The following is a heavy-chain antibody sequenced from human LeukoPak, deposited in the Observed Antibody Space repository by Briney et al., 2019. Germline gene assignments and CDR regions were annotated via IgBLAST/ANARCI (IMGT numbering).Heavy chain of an antibody. CDR2: LNGSGGST. Sequence: GGSLRLSCAASGFTFSSYGMSWVRQAPGKVQEWVPALNGSGGSTYYADSVKGRFTISRDNAKNSLYLQMNSLRAEDTAVYYCATLPAGYGDYGQFDYWGQGTLVTVSS. V-gene: IGHV3-23*01. J-gene: IGHJ4*02. CDR3: ATLPAGYGDYGQFDY. D-gene: IGHD4-17*01. CDR1: GFTFSSYG.